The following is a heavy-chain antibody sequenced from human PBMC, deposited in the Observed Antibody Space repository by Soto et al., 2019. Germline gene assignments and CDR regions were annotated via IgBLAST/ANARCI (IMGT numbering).Heavy chain of an antibody. J-gene: IGHJ4*02. Sequence: VGSLGLSCADSGFTFSSYWMSWVRQAPGKGLEWVANSNQDESEIFYVDSVKGRFTISRDNTKNSLYLQMNSLRVEDTAVYFCARDKGYSIFDYWGQGNQVTVSS. CDR1: GFTFSSYW. CDR3: ARDKGYSIFDY. D-gene: IGHD2-21*01. CDR2: SNQDESEI. V-gene: IGHV3-7*01.